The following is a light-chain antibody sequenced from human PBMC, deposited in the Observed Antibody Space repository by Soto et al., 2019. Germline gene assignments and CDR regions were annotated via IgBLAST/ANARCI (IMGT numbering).Light chain of an antibody. CDR3: FSYTSSGTYV. V-gene: IGLV2-14*01. CDR1: SSDVGNYKY. Sequence: QSVLTQPPSVSGSAGQSITISCTGTSSDVGNYKYVSWYQQHPGKAPKLMIYEVSNRPSGVSNRFSGSKSGNTASLTISGLQAEDETDYYCFSYTSSGTYVFGTGTKV. J-gene: IGLJ1*01. CDR2: EVS.